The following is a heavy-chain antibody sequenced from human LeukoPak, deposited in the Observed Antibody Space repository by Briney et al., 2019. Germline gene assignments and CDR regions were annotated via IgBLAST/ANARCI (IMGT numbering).Heavy chain of an antibody. V-gene: IGHV3-23*01. CDR2: ISATGYDT. J-gene: IGHJ3*01. D-gene: IGHD3-16*01. Sequence: GGSLRLSCAASGFTFSSYAMSWVRQAPGKGLEWVSAISATGYDTYYADSVKGRFTISRDNAKNSLYLQMNSLRAEDTAVYYCAGGAGLIMITFGAKGGVWGQGTMVTVSS. CDR3: AGGAGLIMITFGAKGGV. CDR1: GFTFSSYA.